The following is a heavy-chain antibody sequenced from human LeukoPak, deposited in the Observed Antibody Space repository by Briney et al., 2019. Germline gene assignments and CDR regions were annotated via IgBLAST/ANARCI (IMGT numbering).Heavy chain of an antibody. CDR2: IYHSGST. J-gene: IGHJ5*02. D-gene: IGHD2-15*01. CDR1: GYSIRSGYY. Sequence: SETLSLTCAVSGYSIRSGYYWGWIRQPPGKGLEWIGSIYHSGSTYYNPSLKSRVTISVDTSKNQFSLKLSSVTAADTAVYYCASLCSGGSCYLESGWFDLWGQGTLVTVSS. V-gene: IGHV4-38-2*01. CDR3: ASLCSGGSCYLESGWFDL.